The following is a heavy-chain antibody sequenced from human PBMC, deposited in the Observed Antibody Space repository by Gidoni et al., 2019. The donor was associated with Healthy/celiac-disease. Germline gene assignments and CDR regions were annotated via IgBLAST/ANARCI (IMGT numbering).Heavy chain of an antibody. V-gene: IGHV3-48*02. CDR3: ARIAYQLLEELDP. Sequence: EVQLVASGGGLVQPGGSLRLSCAASGFTFSSYSMNWVRQAPGKGLEWVSYISSSSSTIYYADSVKGRFTIARENAKNSRYLQMNSLRDEDTAVYYCARIAYQLLEELDPWGQGTLVTVSS. CDR2: ISSSSSTI. D-gene: IGHD2-2*01. CDR1: GFTFSSYS. J-gene: IGHJ5*02.